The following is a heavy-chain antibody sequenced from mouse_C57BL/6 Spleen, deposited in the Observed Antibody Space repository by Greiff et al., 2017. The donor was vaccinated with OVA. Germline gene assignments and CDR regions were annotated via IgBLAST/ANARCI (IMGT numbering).Heavy chain of an antibody. V-gene: IGHV5-6*01. CDR1: GFTFSSYG. CDR3: ARHNPTGSNSNYYAMDY. CDR2: ISSGGSYT. D-gene: IGHD2-5*01. Sequence: EVMLVESGGDLVKPGGSLKLSCAASGFTFSSYGMSWVRQTPDKRLEWVATISSGGSYTYYPDSVKGRFTISRDNAKNTLYLQMSSLKSEDTAMYYCARHNPTGSNSNYYAMDYWGQGTSVTVSS. J-gene: IGHJ4*01.